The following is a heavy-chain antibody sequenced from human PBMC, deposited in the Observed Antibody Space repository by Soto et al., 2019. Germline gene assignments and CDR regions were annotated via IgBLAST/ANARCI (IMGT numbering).Heavy chain of an antibody. Sequence: PXGTLSLTCTVSGGSISSSSYYWGWIRQPPGKGLEWIGSIYYSGSTYYNPSLKSRVTISVDTSKNQFSLKLSSVTAADTAVYYCASHSMVRGAFNWFDPWGQGTLVTVSS. CDR1: GGSISSSSYY. V-gene: IGHV4-39*01. J-gene: IGHJ5*02. D-gene: IGHD3-10*01. CDR2: IYYSGST. CDR3: ASHSMVRGAFNWFDP.